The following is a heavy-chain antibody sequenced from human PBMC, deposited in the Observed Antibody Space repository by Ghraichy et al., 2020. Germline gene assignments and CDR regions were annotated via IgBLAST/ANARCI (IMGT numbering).Heavy chain of an antibody. CDR2: IYHSGST. CDR1: GYSISSGYY. V-gene: IGHV4-38-2*02. Sequence: SQTLSLTCTVSGYSISSGYYWGWIRQPPGKGLEWIANIYHSGSTYYNLSLKSRVTISVDTSKNQFSLKLSSVTATDTAVYYCAREGSGNSFDFWGQGTLVTGSS. J-gene: IGHJ4*02. D-gene: IGHD6-19*01. CDR3: AREGSGNSFDF.